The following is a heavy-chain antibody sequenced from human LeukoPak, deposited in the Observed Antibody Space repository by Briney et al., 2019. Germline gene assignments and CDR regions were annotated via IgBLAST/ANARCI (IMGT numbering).Heavy chain of an antibody. CDR3: AKDLHNWNSVGVH. V-gene: IGHV3-74*01. CDR1: GFTFSDYW. CDR2: INSDGSTT. Sequence: PGGSLRLSCAASGFTFSDYWMHWVRQAPRKGLVWVSRINSDGSTTSYADSVRGRFTISRDNSKNTVDLQMESLRAEDTAVYYCAKDLHNWNSVGVHWGQGTLVTVSS. D-gene: IGHD1-1*01. J-gene: IGHJ4*02.